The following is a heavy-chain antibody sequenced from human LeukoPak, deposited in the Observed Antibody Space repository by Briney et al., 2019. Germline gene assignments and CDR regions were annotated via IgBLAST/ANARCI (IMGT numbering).Heavy chain of an antibody. CDR2: ISAYNGNT. CDR3: ARDSDLFGDGYNTDGFDY. CDR1: GYTFTSYG. Sequence: ASVKVSCKASGYTFTSYGISWVRQAPGQGLEWMGWISAYNGNTNYAQKLQGRVTITRDTSASTAYMELSSLRSEDTAVYYCARDSDLFGDGYNTDGFDYWGQGTLVTVSS. V-gene: IGHV1-18*01. D-gene: IGHD5-24*01. J-gene: IGHJ4*02.